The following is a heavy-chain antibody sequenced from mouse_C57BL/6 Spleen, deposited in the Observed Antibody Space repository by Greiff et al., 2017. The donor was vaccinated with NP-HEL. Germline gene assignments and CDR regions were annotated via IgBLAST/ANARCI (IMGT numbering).Heavy chain of an antibody. CDR1: GFTFSSYA. CDR2: ISDGGSYT. V-gene: IGHV5-4*01. CDR3: ARAITTTGFAY. D-gene: IGHD1-1*01. J-gene: IGHJ3*01. Sequence: EVLLVESGGGLVKPGGSLKLSCAASGFTFSSYAMSWVRQTPEKRLEWVATISDGGSYTYYPDNVKGRFTISRDNAKNNLYLQMSHLKSEDTAMYYCARAITTTGFAYWGQGTLVTVSA.